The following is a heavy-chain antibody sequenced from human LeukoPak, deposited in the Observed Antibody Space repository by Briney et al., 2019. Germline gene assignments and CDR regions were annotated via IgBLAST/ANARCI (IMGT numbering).Heavy chain of an antibody. CDR2: INHSGST. CDR1: GGSFSGYY. Sequence: SETLSLTCAVYGGSFSGYYWSWIRQPPGKGLEWIGEINHSGSTNYNPSLKSRVTISVDTSKNQFSLKLSSVTAADTAVYYCARGSSGWSDWGQGTLVTVSP. D-gene: IGHD6-19*01. J-gene: IGHJ4*02. CDR3: ARGSSGWSD. V-gene: IGHV4-34*01.